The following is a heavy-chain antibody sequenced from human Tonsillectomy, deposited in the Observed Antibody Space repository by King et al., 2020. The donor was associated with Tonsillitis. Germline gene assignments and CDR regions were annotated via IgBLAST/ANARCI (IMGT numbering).Heavy chain of an antibody. CDR3: ASSPEGYGDHGSWFDP. CDR2: IYPGDSDT. D-gene: IGHD4-17*01. V-gene: IGHV5-51*01. CDR1: GYSFTSYW. J-gene: IGHJ5*02. Sequence: VQLVESGAEVKKPGESLKISCKGSGYSFTSYWIGWVRQMPGKGLEWMGIIYPGDSDTRYSPSFQGQVTISADKSISTAYLQWSSLKASDTAMYYCASSPEGYGDHGSWFDPWGQGTLVTVSS.